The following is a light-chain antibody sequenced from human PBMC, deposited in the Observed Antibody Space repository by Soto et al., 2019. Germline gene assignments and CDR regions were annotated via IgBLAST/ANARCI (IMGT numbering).Light chain of an antibody. V-gene: IGKV3-20*01. CDR2: DAS. CDR1: QSVSRSY. J-gene: IGKJ5*01. Sequence: EIVLTQSPGTLSLSPGERATLSCRASQSVSRSYLAWFQKKPGQAPRLLIYDASTRATGIPDKFGGSGSGTDFTLTISRLEPEDFAVYFCQQYFTSPITFGQGTRLEIK. CDR3: QQYFTSPIT.